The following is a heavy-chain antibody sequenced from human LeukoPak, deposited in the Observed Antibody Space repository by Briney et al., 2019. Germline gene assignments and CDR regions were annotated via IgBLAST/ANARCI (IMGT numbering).Heavy chain of an antibody. Sequence: ASVKLSCTASGYAFTVFGMNWVRQAPRLGLGWMGWISSYNGNTNNAQKFQGRFTMTTDTSSRTAYMELRSLRSADTALYYCARSYCSNGGCYREGSGWFDSWGEGTLVTVSS. CDR3: ARSYCSNGGCYREGSGWFDS. V-gene: IGHV1-18*01. J-gene: IGHJ5*01. D-gene: IGHD2-8*01. CDR1: GYAFTVFG. CDR2: ISSYNGNT.